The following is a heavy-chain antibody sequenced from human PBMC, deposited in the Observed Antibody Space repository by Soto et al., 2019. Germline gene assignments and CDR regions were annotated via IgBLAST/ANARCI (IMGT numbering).Heavy chain of an antibody. Sequence: PSETLSLTCAVYGGSFSGYYWSWIRQPPGKGLEWIGEINHSGSTNYNPSLKSRVTISVDTSRNQFSLKLSSVTAADTAVYYCARLQAKHYYGMDVWGQGTTVTVSS. CDR3: ARLQAKHYYGMDV. J-gene: IGHJ6*02. V-gene: IGHV4-34*01. CDR2: INHSGST. CDR1: GGSFSGYY.